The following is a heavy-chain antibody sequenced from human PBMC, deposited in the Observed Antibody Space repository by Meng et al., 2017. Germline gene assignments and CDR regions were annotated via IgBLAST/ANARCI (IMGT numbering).Heavy chain of an antibody. Sequence: GESLKISCAASGFTFSNAWMSWVRQAPGKGLEWVGRIKSKTDGGTTDYAAPVKGRFTISRDDSKNTLYLQMNSLKTEDTAVYYCTTEGEWLLQKSWGQGTLVTVSS. V-gene: IGHV3-15*01. D-gene: IGHD3-3*01. CDR1: GFTFSNAW. CDR3: TTEGEWLLQKS. CDR2: IKSKTDGGTT. J-gene: IGHJ4*01.